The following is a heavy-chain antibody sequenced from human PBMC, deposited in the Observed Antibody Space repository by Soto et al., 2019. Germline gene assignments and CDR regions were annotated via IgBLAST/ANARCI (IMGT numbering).Heavy chain of an antibody. Sequence: ASVKVSCKASGYRFTAYYIHWVRQAPGQRLEWMGWINAGNGNTKYSQKFQGRVTITRDTSASTAYMELSSLRSEDTAVYYCARARYCSSTSCPYYFDYWGQGTLVTVSS. CDR2: INAGNGNT. V-gene: IGHV1-3*01. CDR1: GYRFTAYY. D-gene: IGHD2-2*01. CDR3: ARARYCSSTSCPYYFDY. J-gene: IGHJ4*02.